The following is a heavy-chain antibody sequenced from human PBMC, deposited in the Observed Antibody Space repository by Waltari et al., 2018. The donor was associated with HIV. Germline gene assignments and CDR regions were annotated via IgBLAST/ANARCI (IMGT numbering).Heavy chain of an antibody. CDR3: ARDGYCSGGSCGYYYGMDV. D-gene: IGHD2-15*01. CDR1: GYTFTSYG. V-gene: IGHV1-18*01. CDR2: VSAYNGNT. Sequence: QVQLVQSGAEVKKPGASVKVSCKASGYTFTSYGISWVRQAPGQGLEWMGWVSAYNGNTNYAQELQGRVTMSTDTSTSTAYMELRSLRSDDTAVYYCARDGYCSGGSCGYYYGMDVWGQGTTVTVSS. J-gene: IGHJ6*02.